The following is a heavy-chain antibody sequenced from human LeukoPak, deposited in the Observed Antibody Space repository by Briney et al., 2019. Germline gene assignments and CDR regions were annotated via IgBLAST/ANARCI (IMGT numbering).Heavy chain of an antibody. Sequence: TGGSLRLSCAASGCTVSSNYMSWVRQAPGKGLEWVSVIYSGGSTYYADSVKGRFTISRDNSKNTLYLQMNSLRAEDTAVYYCARDFDYWGQGTLVTVSS. V-gene: IGHV3-53*05. J-gene: IGHJ4*02. CDR3: ARDFDY. CDR2: IYSGGST. CDR1: GCTVSSNY.